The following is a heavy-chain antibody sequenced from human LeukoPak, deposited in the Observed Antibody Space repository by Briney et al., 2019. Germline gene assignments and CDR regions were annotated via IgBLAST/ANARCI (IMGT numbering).Heavy chain of an antibody. CDR2: ISWNSGSI. CDR1: GFTFDDYA. V-gene: IGHV3-9*01. Sequence: GRSLRLSCAASGFTFDDYAMHWVRQAPGKGLEWVSGISWNSGSIGYADSVKGRFTISRDNAKNSLYLQMNSLRAEDTALYYCAKDTSNDFWGGAYFDYWGQGTLVTVSS. D-gene: IGHD3-3*01. CDR3: AKDTSNDFWGGAYFDY. J-gene: IGHJ4*02.